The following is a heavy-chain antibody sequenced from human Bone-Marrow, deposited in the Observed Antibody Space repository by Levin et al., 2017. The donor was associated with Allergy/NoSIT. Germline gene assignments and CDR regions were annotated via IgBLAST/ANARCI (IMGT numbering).Heavy chain of an antibody. D-gene: IGHD5-18*01. CDR2: LYWDDDE. CDR1: GFSLNTNGMG. CDR3: VQTSRSVSYSYAN. J-gene: IGHJ4*02. V-gene: IGHV2-5*02. Sequence: SGPTLVKPTQTLTLTCSFSGFSLNTNGMGVGWIRQTPGKALEWLALLYWDDDERYNSGLKTRLTITKDTSKNQVVLTMTNMDPVDTATYFCVQTSRSVSYSYANWGQGTLVTVSS.